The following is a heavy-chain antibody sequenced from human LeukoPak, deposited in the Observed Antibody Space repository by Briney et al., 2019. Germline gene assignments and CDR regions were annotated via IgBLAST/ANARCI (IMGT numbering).Heavy chain of an antibody. Sequence: PSQTLSLTCAVSGGSISSGGYSWSWIRQPPGKGLEWIGYIYHSGSTNYNPSLKSRVTISVDTSKNQFSLKLSSVTAADTAVYYCARFRHAYYGMDVWGQGTTVTVSS. CDR1: GGSISSGGYS. V-gene: IGHV4-30-2*01. CDR2: IYHSGST. CDR3: ARFRHAYYGMDV. J-gene: IGHJ6*02.